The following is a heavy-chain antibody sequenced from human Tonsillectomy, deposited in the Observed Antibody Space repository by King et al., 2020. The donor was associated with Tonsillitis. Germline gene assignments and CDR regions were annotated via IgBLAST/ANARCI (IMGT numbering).Heavy chain of an antibody. CDR1: GYNFTAYY. CDR2: ISPNTGGT. J-gene: IGHJ3*02. Sequence: QLVQSGAEVKKPGASVKVSCKASGYNFTAYYMSWVRQAPGQGLEWMGWISPNTGGTNSAQKFQGRVTMTRNTSIGTAYMELSSLRSDDTAVYYCARDLDSGSPLDAFDIWGQGTMVTVSS. CDR3: ARDLDSGSPLDAFDI. D-gene: IGHD1-26*01. V-gene: IGHV1-2*02.